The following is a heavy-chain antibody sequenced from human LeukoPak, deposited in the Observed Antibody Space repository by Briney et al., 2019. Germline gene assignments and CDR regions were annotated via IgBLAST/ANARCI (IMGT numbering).Heavy chain of an antibody. J-gene: IGHJ4*02. CDR3: AKRGVVIRVILVGFHKEAYYFDS. V-gene: IGHV3-23*01. CDR1: GITLSNYG. D-gene: IGHD3-22*01. CDR2: ISGSGGST. Sequence: GGSLRLSCAVSGITLSNYGMSWVRLAPGKGLEWVAGISGSGGSTNYADSVKGRFTISRDNPKNTLFLQMNSLRAEDTAVYFCAKRGVVIRVILVGFHKEAYYFDSWGQGALVTVSS.